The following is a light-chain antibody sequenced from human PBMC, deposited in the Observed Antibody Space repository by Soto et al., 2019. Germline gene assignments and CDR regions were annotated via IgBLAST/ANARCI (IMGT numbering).Light chain of an antibody. J-gene: IGLJ1*01. CDR2: KTT. CDR1: TYNIGIGY. V-gene: IGLV1-47*01. Sequence: QSVLTQEPSASGTPGQRVTMSCSGSTYNIGIGYVYWYQQLPGTAPKLLIYKTTQRPSGVPDRFSGSKSGTSAALAISGLRAEDEAYYYCAAWDDLLRAYVFGTGTKRTVL. CDR3: AAWDDLLRAYV.